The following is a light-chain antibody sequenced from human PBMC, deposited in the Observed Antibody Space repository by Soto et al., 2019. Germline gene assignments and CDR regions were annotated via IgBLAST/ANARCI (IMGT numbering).Light chain of an antibody. CDR1: TSNIGAGCD. V-gene: IGLV1-40*01. CDR2: ANS. CDR3: QSYDTSLSGSYV. Sequence: QSVLAQPPSVSGAPGQRVIVSCTGSTSNIGAGCDVHWYQQLPGTSPKLLIFANSNRPSGVPDRFSASRSGSSASLTITGLQAEDEADYYCQSYDTSLSGSYVFGSGTKVTVL. J-gene: IGLJ1*01.